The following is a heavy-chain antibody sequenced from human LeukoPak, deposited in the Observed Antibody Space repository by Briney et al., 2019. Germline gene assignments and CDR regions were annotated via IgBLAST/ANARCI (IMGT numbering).Heavy chain of an antibody. J-gene: IGHJ6*03. Sequence: ASVKVSCKASGYTFTSYDINWVRPATGQGLEWMGCMNPNSGNTGYAQRIQGRVTMTRNTSISTAYMELSSLRSEDTAVYYCARTRGSGSYEYYMDVWGKGTTGTVSS. CDR2: MNPNSGNT. V-gene: IGHV1-8*01. CDR1: GYTFTSYD. CDR3: ARTRGSGSYEYYMDV. D-gene: IGHD3-10*01.